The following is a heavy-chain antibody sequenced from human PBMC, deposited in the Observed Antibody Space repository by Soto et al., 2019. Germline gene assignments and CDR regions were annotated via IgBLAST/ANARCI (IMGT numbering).Heavy chain of an antibody. D-gene: IGHD3-16*01. Sequence: VLLVESGGGLVQPGGSLRLSCAASGLPFRSYWMTWVRQAPGKGLEWVANINEGGSATYYVDSVKGRFTISRDNAENALYLQMNSLRVEDTAVYYCASGGHVDYCGQGTLVTVSS. CDR2: INEGGSAT. CDR1: GLPFRSYW. V-gene: IGHV3-7*01. J-gene: IGHJ4*02. CDR3: ASGGHVDY.